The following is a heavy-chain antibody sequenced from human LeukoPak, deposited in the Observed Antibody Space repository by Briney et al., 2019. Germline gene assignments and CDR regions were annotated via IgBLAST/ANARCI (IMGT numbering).Heavy chain of an antibody. CDR1: GFTFSNYA. D-gene: IGHD3-22*01. CDR3: AKDGDDSSEDFHFAY. J-gene: IGHJ4*02. V-gene: IGHV3-23*01. CDR2: ISGSGGST. Sequence: GGSLRLSCAASGFTFSNYAMSWVRQAPGKGLEWVSAISGSGGSTYYADSVKGRFTISRDNSKNTLYLQMNSLRAEDTAVYYCAKDGDDSSEDFHFAYWGQGTLVTVSS.